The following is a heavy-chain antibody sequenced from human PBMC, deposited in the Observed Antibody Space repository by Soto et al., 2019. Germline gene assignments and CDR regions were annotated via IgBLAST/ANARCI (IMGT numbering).Heavy chain of an antibody. J-gene: IGHJ6*02. D-gene: IGHD1-1*01. CDR1: GYSFTSYW. CDR3: ARQNWNYDYYYGMDV. Sequence: ETLKISCKGSGYSFTSYWIGWVRQMPGKGLEWMGIIYPGDSDTRYSPSFQGQVTISADKSISTAYLQWSSLKASDTAMYYCARQNWNYDYYYGMDVWGQGTTVTVSS. V-gene: IGHV5-51*01. CDR2: IYPGDSDT.